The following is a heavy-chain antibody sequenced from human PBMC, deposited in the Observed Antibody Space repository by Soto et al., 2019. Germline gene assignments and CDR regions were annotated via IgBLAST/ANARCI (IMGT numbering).Heavy chain of an antibody. J-gene: IGHJ4*02. CDR1: GFTFSDYA. CDR3: ATGDLSGFHALFDH. CDR2: MSGSGGST. V-gene: IGHV3-23*01. Sequence: GGSLRLSCAASGFTFSDYAMSWVRQAPGKGLEWVSVMSGSGGSTYYADSVNGRFTISRDNAQNSLYLQMNSLRAEDTAVYYCATGDLSGFHALFDHWGQGTLVTVSS. D-gene: IGHD5-12*01.